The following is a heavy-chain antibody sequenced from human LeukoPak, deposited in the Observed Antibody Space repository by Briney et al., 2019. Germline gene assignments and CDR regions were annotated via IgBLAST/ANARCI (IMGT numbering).Heavy chain of an antibody. CDR2: IHQEGSQK. CDR3: AKDEHYHDSSGYYYYFDS. V-gene: IGHV3-7*04. D-gene: IGHD3-22*01. Sequence: PGGSLRLSCAASGFTFRSFWMSWVRQAPGKGLEWVANIHQEGSQKYYVDSVKGRFTISRDNAKNSLYLQMNSLRAEDTAVYYCAKDEHYHDSSGYYYYFDSWGQGTLVTVSS. J-gene: IGHJ4*02. CDR1: GFTFRSFW.